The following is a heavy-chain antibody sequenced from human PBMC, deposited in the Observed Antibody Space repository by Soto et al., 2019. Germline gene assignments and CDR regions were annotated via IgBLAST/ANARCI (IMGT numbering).Heavy chain of an antibody. CDR1: GGSFSGYY. CDR3: ARGRGGLRWSAAFDI. D-gene: IGHD4-17*01. CDR2: INHSGST. Sequence: ETLSLTCAVYGGSFSGYYWSWIRQPPGKGLEWIGEINHSGSTNYNPSLKSRVTISVDTSKNQFSLKLSSVTAADTAVYYCARGRGGLRWSAAFDICGQGTMVTVSS. V-gene: IGHV4-34*01. J-gene: IGHJ3*02.